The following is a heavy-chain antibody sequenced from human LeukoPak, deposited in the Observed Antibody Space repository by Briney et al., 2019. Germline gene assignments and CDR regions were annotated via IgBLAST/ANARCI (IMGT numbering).Heavy chain of an antibody. CDR3: ARWWRLRLRSGFDY. J-gene: IGHJ4*02. V-gene: IGHV1-2*02. CDR2: INPNSGGT. CDR1: GYTFTGYY. Sequence: ASVRVSCKASGYTFTGYYMHWVRQAPGQGLEWMGWINPNSGGTNYAQKFQGRVTMTRDTSISTAYMELSRLRSDDTAVYYCARWWRLRLRSGFDYWGQGTLVAVSS. D-gene: IGHD5-12*01.